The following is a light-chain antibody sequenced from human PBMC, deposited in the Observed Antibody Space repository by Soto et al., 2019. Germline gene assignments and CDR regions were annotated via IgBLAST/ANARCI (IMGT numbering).Light chain of an antibody. J-gene: IGKJ1*01. CDR3: QQYNHYWS. V-gene: IGKV1-5*01. Sequence: DIQMTQSPSTLSASVGDRVTITCRASRSISSWLAWYQQKPGKAPNLLIYAASSLESGVPSRFSGSGSGTEFTLTVSSLQPDDFATYYGQQYNHYWSFGQGTKVDI. CDR1: RSISSW. CDR2: AAS.